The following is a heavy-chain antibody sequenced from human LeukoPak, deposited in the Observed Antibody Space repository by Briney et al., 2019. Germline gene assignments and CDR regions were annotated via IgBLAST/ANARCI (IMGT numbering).Heavy chain of an antibody. V-gene: IGHV3-21*01. CDR1: GFTFSSYS. CDR2: ISSSSSYI. CDR3: ARDRGDGYSYIPY. J-gene: IGHJ4*02. Sequence: ESGGSLRLSCAASGFTFSSYSMTWVRQAPGKGLEWVSSISSSSSYIYYADSVKGRFTISRDNAKNSLYLQMNSLRAEDTAVYYCARDRGDGYSYIPYWGQGTLVTVSS. D-gene: IGHD5-24*01.